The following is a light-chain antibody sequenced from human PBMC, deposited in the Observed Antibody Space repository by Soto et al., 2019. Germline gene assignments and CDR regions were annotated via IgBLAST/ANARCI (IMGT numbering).Light chain of an antibody. CDR1: QSVSRNY. V-gene: IGKV3-20*01. CDR3: QQYGGAPYT. CDR2: GAS. J-gene: IGKJ3*01. Sequence: EIVLTQSPGTLSLSPGERGTLTCRASQSVSRNYLAWFQQKPGQAPRLLIYGASSRATGIPDRFSGSGSGMDFTLTISRLEPEDFGVYYCQQYGGAPYTFGPGTKVD.